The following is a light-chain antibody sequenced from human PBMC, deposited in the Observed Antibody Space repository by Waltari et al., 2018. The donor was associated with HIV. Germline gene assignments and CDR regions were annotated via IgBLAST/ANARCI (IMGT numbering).Light chain of an antibody. CDR3: CSYAGSSTPV. CDR1: SGDVGSYNL. J-gene: IGLJ2*01. CDR2: EVS. V-gene: IGLV2-23*02. Sequence: QSALTQPASVSGSPGQSITISCPATSGDVGSYNLVSWYQQHPGKAPKLMIYEVSKRPSGVSNRFSGSKSGNTASLTISGLQAEDEADYYCCSYAGSSTPVFGGGTKLTVL.